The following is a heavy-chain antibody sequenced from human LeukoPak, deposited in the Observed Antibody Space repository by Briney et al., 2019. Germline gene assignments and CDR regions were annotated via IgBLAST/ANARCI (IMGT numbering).Heavy chain of an antibody. J-gene: IGHJ3*02. D-gene: IGHD4-17*01. CDR3: AKTTEGAFDI. CDR2: ISWNSGSI. Sequence: PGGSLRLSCAASGFTFDDYAMHWVRQASGKGLEWVSGISWNSGSIGYADSVKGRFTISRDNAKNSLYLQMNSLRAEDTALYYCAKTTEGAFDIWGQGTMVTVSS. CDR1: GFTFDDYA. V-gene: IGHV3-9*01.